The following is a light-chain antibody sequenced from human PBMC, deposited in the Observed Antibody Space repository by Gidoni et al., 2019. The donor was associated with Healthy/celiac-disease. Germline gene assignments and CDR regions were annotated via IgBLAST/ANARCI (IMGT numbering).Light chain of an antibody. V-gene: IGKV1-39*01. CDR1: QSISSY. CDR2: AAS. CDR3: QQSYSTLFA. Sequence: DIQMTQSPSSLSASVGDRVTITCRASQSISSYLNWYQQKPGKAPKLLIYAASRLQSWVPSRFSGSGSGTDFTLTISSLQPEDFATYYCQQSYSTLFAFGPGTKSGYQT. J-gene: IGKJ3*01.